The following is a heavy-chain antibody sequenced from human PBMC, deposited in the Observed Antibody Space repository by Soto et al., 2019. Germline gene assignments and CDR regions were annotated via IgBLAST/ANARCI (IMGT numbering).Heavy chain of an antibody. CDR1: GFTFSSYW. J-gene: IGHJ3*02. D-gene: IGHD6-13*01. V-gene: IGHV3-74*01. Sequence: GGSLRLSCAASGFTFSSYWMHWVRQAPGKGLVWVSRINSDGSSTSYADSVKGRFTISRDNANNTLYLQMNSLRAEDTAFFYCARSGIAAAGTSHAFDIWGQGTMVTVSS. CDR2: INSDGSST. CDR3: ARSGIAAAGTSHAFDI.